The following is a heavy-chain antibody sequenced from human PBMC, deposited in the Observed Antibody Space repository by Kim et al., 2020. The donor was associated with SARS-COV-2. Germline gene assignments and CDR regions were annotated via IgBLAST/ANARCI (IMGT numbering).Heavy chain of an antibody. Sequence: ASVKVSCKASGYTFTNYEIHWVRQAPGQGLEWMGWIDGAIGETTSSPKFQGRVTITRDTSANAAYMELRGLTSQDTALYFCARSKNRLPLDYWGQGTLVTVSS. CDR2: IDGAIGET. CDR1: GYTFTNYE. CDR3: ARSKNRLPLDY. V-gene: IGHV1-3*01. J-gene: IGHJ4*02.